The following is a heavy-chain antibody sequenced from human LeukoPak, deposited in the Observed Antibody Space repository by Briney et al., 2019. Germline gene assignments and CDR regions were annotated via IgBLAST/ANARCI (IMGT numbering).Heavy chain of an antibody. CDR3: ARGPYSYDSSGAFDI. CDR2: VYYSGST. Sequence: SETLSLTCTVSGGSISGSNYYWGWIRQPPGKGLEWIGVVYYSGSTYYSSSSKSRVTISVDTSKNKFSLKLSPVTAADTAVYFCARGPYSYDSSGAFDIWGQGTMVTVSS. J-gene: IGHJ3*02. V-gene: IGHV4-39*01. CDR1: GGSISGSNYY. D-gene: IGHD3-22*01.